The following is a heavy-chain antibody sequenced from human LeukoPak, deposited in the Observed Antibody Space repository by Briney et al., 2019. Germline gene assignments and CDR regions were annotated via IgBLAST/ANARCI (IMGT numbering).Heavy chain of an antibody. CDR3: ARDQRNGELLNYYYGMDV. V-gene: IGHV4-39*07. Sequence: SETLSLTCTVSGGSISSSSYYWGWIRQPPGKGLEWIGSIYYSGSTYYNPSLKSRVTISVDTSKNQFSLKLSSVTAADTAVYYCARDQRNGELLNYYYGMDVWGQGTTVTVSS. J-gene: IGHJ6*02. CDR1: GGSISSSSYY. CDR2: IYYSGST. D-gene: IGHD1-26*01.